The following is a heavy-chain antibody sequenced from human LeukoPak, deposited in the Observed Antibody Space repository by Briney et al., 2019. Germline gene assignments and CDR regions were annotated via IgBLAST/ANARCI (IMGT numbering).Heavy chain of an antibody. D-gene: IGHD4-11*01. CDR1: GFTFSAYN. CDR2: ITTSSSYM. Sequence: GGSLRLSSAASGFTFSAYNMNWVRRTPGKGLEWVSSITTSSSYMFYADSVRGRFTTSRDNAENSLYLQMNSLRDEDTAVYYCAKDLAPTYSLMFSYMDVWGRGTTVTVSS. CDR3: AKDLAPTYSLMFSYMDV. J-gene: IGHJ6*03. V-gene: IGHV3-21*01.